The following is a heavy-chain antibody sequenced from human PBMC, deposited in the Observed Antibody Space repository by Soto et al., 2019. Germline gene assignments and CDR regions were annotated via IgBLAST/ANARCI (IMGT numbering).Heavy chain of an antibody. CDR1: GATISTYY. J-gene: IGHJ6*03. CDR2: INYSGGT. V-gene: IGHV4-59*01. Sequence: SETLSLTCTVSGATISTYYWSWIRQPPGKELEWIGYINYSGGTNYNPSLESRATISVDTSKNHFSLKLTSVTAADTAAYYCEKTYYDFWRGGFYYYMDVWGKGTTVTVSS. D-gene: IGHD3-3*01. CDR3: EKTYYDFWRGGFYYYMDV.